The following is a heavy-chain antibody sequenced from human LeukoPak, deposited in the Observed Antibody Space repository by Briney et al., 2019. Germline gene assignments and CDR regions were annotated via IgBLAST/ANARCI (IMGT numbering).Heavy chain of an antibody. Sequence: GGSLRLSCAASGFTFSSYWMSWVRQAPGKGLEWVANIKQDGSEKYYVDSVKGRFTISRDNAKNSLYLQMNSLRAEDTAVYYCARGYDILTGSGPFDYWGQGTLVIVSS. V-gene: IGHV3-7*03. CDR2: IKQDGSEK. J-gene: IGHJ4*02. D-gene: IGHD3-9*01. CDR3: ARGYDILTGSGPFDY. CDR1: GFTFSSYW.